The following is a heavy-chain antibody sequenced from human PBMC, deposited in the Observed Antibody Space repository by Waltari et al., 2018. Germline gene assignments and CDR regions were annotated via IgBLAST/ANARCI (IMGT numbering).Heavy chain of an antibody. CDR2: MSWNSGSI. V-gene: IGHV3-9*01. CDR3: AKATGYQLLYETYFDY. CDR1: GFTFDDYA. Sequence: EVQLVESGGNLVQPGRSLRLSCAASGFTFDDYAMHWVRKAPGKGLGWVSGMSWNSGSIGYADSVKGRFTISRDNAKNSLYLQMNSLRLDDTALYYCAKATGYQLLYETYFDYWGQGNLVTVSS. D-gene: IGHD2-2*02. J-gene: IGHJ4*02.